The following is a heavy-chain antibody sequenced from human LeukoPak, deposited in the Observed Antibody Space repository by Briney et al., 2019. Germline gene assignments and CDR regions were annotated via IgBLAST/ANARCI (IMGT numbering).Heavy chain of an antibody. V-gene: IGHV1-2*02. CDR1: GYSFTDYY. D-gene: IGHD3-3*01. J-gene: IGHJ5*02. CDR3: ARADFIDAGPYLIGP. Sequence: ASVRVSCKTSGYSFTDYYIHWVRQAPGQGLEWMGLINTKSGRTSSARKFQGRVTMTRDPSITTVYMDMAWLTSDDTAIYFCARADFIDAGPYLIGPWGQGTLVTVSS. CDR2: INTKSGRT.